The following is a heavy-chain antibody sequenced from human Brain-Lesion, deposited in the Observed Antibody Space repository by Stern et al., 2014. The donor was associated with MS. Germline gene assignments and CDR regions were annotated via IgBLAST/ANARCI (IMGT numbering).Heavy chain of an antibody. D-gene: IGHD5-18*01. CDR3: AKDGPALVTNWFDP. J-gene: IGHJ5*02. Sequence: VQLVESGPEVKKPGSSVQVSCKASGGTFGTYPITWLRQAPGQGLEWMGRIIPIFGSPTYAQKFQGRVTITADRSTTTVYMKLSSLKSDDAAVYYCAKDGPALVTNWFDPWGRGTLVTVSS. CDR1: GGTFGTYP. CDR2: IIPIFGSP. V-gene: IGHV1-69*06.